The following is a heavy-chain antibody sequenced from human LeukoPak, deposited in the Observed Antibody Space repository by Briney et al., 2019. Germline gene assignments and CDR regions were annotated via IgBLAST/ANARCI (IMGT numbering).Heavy chain of an antibody. V-gene: IGHV3-15*04. Sequence: GGSLRLSCAASGFTFTAAWMSWVRQAPGKGLEWVGRIESKSDGGTTYYAAPVKGRFTISRDELKKTLYLQMNSLKTEDTAVYFCTLDDVGLAPDYWGQGTLVTVSS. CDR3: TLDDVGLAPDY. D-gene: IGHD3-16*01. J-gene: IGHJ4*02. CDR2: IESKSDGGTT. CDR1: GFTFTAAW.